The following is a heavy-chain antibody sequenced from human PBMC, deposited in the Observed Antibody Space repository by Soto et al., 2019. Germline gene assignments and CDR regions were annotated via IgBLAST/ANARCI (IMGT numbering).Heavy chain of an antibody. Sequence: GGSLRLSCPASGFTFNTYTMTWVRQAPGKGLEWVSAISGGGGGTYYADSVKGRFTISRDNSKNTLFLQMNSLRVEDTAVYYCANASTGNNRANSAMLVWGQATLLTVFS. CDR2: ISGGGGGT. V-gene: IGHV3-23*01. D-gene: IGHD1-1*01. CDR3: ANASTGNNRANSAMLV. J-gene: IGHJ6*02. CDR1: GFTFNTYT.